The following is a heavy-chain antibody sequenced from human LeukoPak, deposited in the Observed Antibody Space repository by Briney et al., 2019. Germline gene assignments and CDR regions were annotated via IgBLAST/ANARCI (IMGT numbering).Heavy chain of an antibody. CDR1: GCTFTNYW. D-gene: IGHD2/OR15-2a*01. Sequence: PGGSLRLSCAASGCTFTNYWMSWVRQAPRRWQESVANIKHDWSEEYYWDSVKGRFTISRDNAKASLYLKMTSLRVEDTAVYFCATEDCTHKGNFDLWGRGTLVTVSS. CDR3: ATEDCTHKGNFDL. J-gene: IGHJ2*01. CDR2: IKHDWSEE. V-gene: IGHV3-7*02.